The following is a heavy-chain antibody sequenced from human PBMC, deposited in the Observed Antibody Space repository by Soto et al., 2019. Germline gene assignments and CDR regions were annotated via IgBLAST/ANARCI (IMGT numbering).Heavy chain of an antibody. CDR2: ISSSSSYI. J-gene: IGHJ4*02. D-gene: IGHD4-17*01. Sequence: LRLSCAASGFTFSSYSMNWVRQAPGKGLEWVSSISSSSSYIYYADSVKGRFTISRDNAKNSLYLQMNSLRAEDTAVYYCARGDYGDYDQDFDYWGQGTLVTVSS. CDR1: GFTFSSYS. CDR3: ARGDYGDYDQDFDY. V-gene: IGHV3-21*01.